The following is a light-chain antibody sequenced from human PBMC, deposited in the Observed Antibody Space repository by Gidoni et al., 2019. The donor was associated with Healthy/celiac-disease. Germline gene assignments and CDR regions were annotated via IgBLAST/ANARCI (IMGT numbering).Light chain of an antibody. CDR3: QQYNNWTPLT. V-gene: IGKV3-15*01. Sequence: EIVMTQSPAPLSVSPGERATPSCRAIQRVSSNLAWYQQKPGQAPRHLIYGAATRVTGLPARCSGSGCGREFTLIISSLQSEDFAVYYCQQYNNWTPLTFXGXTKVEIK. CDR2: GAA. CDR1: QRVSSN. J-gene: IGKJ4*01.